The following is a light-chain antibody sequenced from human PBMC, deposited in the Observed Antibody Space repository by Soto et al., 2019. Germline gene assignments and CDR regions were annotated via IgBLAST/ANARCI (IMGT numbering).Light chain of an antibody. J-gene: IGLJ1*01. V-gene: IGLV2-11*01. CDR2: DVK. Sequence: QSALTQPRSVSGSPGQSVTLSCTGTSSDVGGYNYVTWYQQYPGKAPKVMIYDVKTRPSEVPDRFSGSKSGNTASLTISGLQAEDEAAYYCCSYAGDYTFVFGTGTKLTVL. CDR3: CSYAGDYTFV. CDR1: SSDVGGYNY.